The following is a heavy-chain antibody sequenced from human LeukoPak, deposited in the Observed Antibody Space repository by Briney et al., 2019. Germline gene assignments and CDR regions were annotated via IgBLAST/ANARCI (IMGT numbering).Heavy chain of an antibody. Sequence: GGSLRLSCAASGFTFSSYWMHWVRQAPGKGLEWVSYISSSSTIYYADSVKGRFTISRDNAKNSLYLQMNSLRDEDTVVYYCARDGDTAKDYWGQGTLVTVSS. V-gene: IGHV3-48*02. D-gene: IGHD5-18*01. CDR2: ISSSSTI. J-gene: IGHJ4*02. CDR1: GFTFSSYW. CDR3: ARDGDTAKDY.